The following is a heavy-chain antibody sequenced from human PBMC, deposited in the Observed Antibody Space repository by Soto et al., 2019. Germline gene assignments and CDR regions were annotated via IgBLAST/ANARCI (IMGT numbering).Heavy chain of an antibody. CDR2: INHSGST. J-gene: IGHJ6*02. V-gene: IGHV4-34*01. Sequence: QVQLQQWGAGLLKPSETLSLTCAVYGGSFSGYYWSWIRQPPGKGLEWIGEINHSGSTNYNPSLKSRVTISVDTSKNQFSLKLSSVTAADTAVYYCARDEVYATYYYYGMDVWGQGTTVTVSS. CDR3: ARDEVYATYYYYGMDV. D-gene: IGHD1-20*01. CDR1: GGSFSGYY.